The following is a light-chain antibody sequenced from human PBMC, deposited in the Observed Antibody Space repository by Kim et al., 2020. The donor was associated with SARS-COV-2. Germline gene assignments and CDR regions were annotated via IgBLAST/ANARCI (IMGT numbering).Light chain of an antibody. CDR1: QSISSN. CDR2: GAS. Sequence: EIVMTQSPATLSVSPGERVTLSCRASQSISSNLGWYQKKPGQAPRLLIYGASTRATGIPARFSGSGSGTEFTLTISSLQSEDFAVYCCQQYNDWPWTFGQGTKVEIK. CDR3: QQYNDWPWT. J-gene: IGKJ1*01. V-gene: IGKV3-15*01.